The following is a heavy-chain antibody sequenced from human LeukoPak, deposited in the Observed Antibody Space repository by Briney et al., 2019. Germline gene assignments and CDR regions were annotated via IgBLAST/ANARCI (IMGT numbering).Heavy chain of an antibody. D-gene: IGHD3-3*01. CDR1: GFTFDDYA. V-gene: IGHV3-9*01. CDR3: AKALFWSGYVFDY. J-gene: IGHJ4*02. CDR2: ISWNSGSI. Sequence: PGGSLRLSCAASGFTFDDYAMHWVRQAPGKGLEWVSGISWNSGSIGYADSVKGRFTISRDNAKNSLYLQMNSLRAEDTALYYCAKALFWSGYVFDYWGQGTLVTVSS.